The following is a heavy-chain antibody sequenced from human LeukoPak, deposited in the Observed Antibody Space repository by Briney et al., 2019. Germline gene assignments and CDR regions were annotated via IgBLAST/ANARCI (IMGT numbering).Heavy chain of an antibody. J-gene: IGHJ4*02. CDR1: GFTFSSYA. CDR2: LSGSGGST. Sequence: LPGGSLRLSCAASGFTFSSYAMSWVRQAPGKGLEWVSALSGSGGSTYYADSVKGRFTISRDNSKNTLYLQMNSLRAEDTAVYYCAKDSEVGATGAQRIFDYWGQGTLVTVSS. CDR3: AKDSEVGATGAQRIFDY. V-gene: IGHV3-23*01. D-gene: IGHD1-26*01.